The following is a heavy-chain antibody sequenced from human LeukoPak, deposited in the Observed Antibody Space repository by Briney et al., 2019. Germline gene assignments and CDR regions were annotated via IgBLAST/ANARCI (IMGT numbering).Heavy chain of an antibody. J-gene: IGHJ6*02. CDR3: ARDQGLTAPPPYGLDV. D-gene: IGHD5-18*01. CDR2: IIPVLNIT. V-gene: IGHV1-69*04. CDR1: GGTFSSSA. Sequence: ASVKVSFKTSGGTFSSSAITWVRQAPGQGLEWMGRIIPVLNITTYAQKFQGSVTITADTSTSTVYMELSSLRSEETAVYYCARDQGLTAPPPYGLDVWGQGTTVIVSS.